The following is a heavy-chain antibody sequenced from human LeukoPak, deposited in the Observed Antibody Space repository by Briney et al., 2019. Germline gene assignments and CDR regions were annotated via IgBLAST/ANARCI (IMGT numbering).Heavy chain of an antibody. CDR1: GFTFSSYA. D-gene: IGHD3-22*01. CDR3: ASGDYYDSSGYTESGFDY. Sequence: GGSLRLSCAASGFTFSSYAMHWVRQAPGKVLEWVAVISYDGSNKYYADSVKGRFTISRDNSKNTLYLQMNSLRAEDTAVYYCASGDYYDSSGYTESGFDYWGQGTLVTVSS. V-gene: IGHV3-30-3*01. J-gene: IGHJ4*02. CDR2: ISYDGSNK.